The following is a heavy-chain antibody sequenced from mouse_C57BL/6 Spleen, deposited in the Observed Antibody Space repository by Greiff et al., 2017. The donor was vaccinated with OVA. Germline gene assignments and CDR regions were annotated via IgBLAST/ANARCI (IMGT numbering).Heavy chain of an antibody. Sequence: EVQRVESGGGLVKPGGSLKLSCAASGFTFSDYGMHWVRPAPEKGLEWVAYISSGSSTIYYADTVKGRFTISRDNAKNTLFLQMTSLRSEDTAMYYCARGHYYGSSSDWYFDVWGTGTTVTVSS. CDR3: ARGHYYGSSSDWYFDV. CDR2: ISSGSSTI. CDR1: GFTFSDYG. J-gene: IGHJ1*03. D-gene: IGHD1-1*01. V-gene: IGHV5-17*01.